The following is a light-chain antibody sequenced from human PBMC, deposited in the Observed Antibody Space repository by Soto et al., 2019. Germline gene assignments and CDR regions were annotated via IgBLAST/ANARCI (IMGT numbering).Light chain of an antibody. CDR2: SNN. Sequence: QSVLTQPPSASGTPGQRVTISCSGSSSNIGSNTVNWYQQLPGTDPKLLIYSNNQRPSGVPDRFSGSKSGTSASLAISGLQSEDEADYYCAAWDESLNGVVFGGGTKLTVL. V-gene: IGLV1-44*01. CDR1: SSNIGSNT. J-gene: IGLJ2*01. CDR3: AAWDESLNGVV.